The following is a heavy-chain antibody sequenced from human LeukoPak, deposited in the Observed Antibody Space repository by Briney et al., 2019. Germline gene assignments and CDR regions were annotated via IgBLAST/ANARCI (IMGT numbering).Heavy chain of an antibody. CDR1: GYSISSGYY. V-gene: IGHV4-38-2*01. CDR3: ARRSRYNWNDLGFDY. CDR2: IYHSGST. D-gene: IGHD1-1*01. Sequence: SETLSLTCAVSGYSISSGYYWGWIRQPPGKGLEWIGSIYHSGSTYYTPSLKSRVTISVDTSKNQFSLKLSSVTAADTAVYYSARRSRYNWNDLGFDYWGQGTLVTVSS. J-gene: IGHJ4*02.